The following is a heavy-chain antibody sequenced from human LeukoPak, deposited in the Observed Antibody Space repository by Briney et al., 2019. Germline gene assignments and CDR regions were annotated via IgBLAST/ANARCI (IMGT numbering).Heavy chain of an antibody. Sequence: GASVKVSCKASGYTFTSYDINWVRQATGQGLGWMGWMNPNSGNTGYAQKFQGRATMTRNTSISTAYMELSSLRSEDTAVYYCARALIAVAGADFDYWGQGTLVTVSS. J-gene: IGHJ4*02. CDR3: ARALIAVAGADFDY. V-gene: IGHV1-8*01. D-gene: IGHD6-19*01. CDR2: MNPNSGNT. CDR1: GYTFTSYD.